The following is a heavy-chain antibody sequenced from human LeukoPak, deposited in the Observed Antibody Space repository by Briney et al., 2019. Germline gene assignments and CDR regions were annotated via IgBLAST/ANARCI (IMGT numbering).Heavy chain of an antibody. D-gene: IGHD6-25*01. J-gene: IGHJ6*02. CDR2: INPNSGGT. CDR3: ARDDAASYYYYGMDV. V-gene: IGHV1-2*06. CDR1: GYTFTDYY. Sequence: ASVNVSCQASGYTFTDYYMHWVRQAPGQGLEWMGRINPNSGGTNYAQKFQGRVTMTRDTSISTAYMELSRLRSDDTAVYYCARDDAASYYYYGMDVWGQGTTVTVSS.